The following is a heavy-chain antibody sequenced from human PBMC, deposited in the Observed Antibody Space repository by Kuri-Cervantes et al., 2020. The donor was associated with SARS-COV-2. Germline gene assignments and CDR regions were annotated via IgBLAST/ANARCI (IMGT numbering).Heavy chain of an antibody. V-gene: IGHV4-34*01. CDR3: ARGPVIVGDTRRRVLDY. Sequence: SETLSLTCAVSDGSFNIFYWSWIRQSPGKGLEWIGEINQSGSTNYNPSLKSRATMSGGTSKNQFSLKLSSVTAADTAVYYCARGPVIVGDTRRRVLDYWGQGTLVTVSS. J-gene: IGHJ4*02. CDR2: INQSGST. D-gene: IGHD1-26*01. CDR1: DGSFNIFY.